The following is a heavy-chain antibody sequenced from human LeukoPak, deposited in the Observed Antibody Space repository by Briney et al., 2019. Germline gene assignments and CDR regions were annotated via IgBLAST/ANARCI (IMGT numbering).Heavy chain of an antibody. CDR3: AREGVATIIFY. V-gene: IGHV1-69*04. Sequence: ASVKVSCKASGGTFSSYAISWVRQAPGQGLEWMGRIIPILGIANYAQKFQGRVTITADKSTSTAYMELSRLRSEDTAVYYCAREGVATIIFYWGQGTLVTVSS. D-gene: IGHD5-12*01. CDR2: IIPILGIA. J-gene: IGHJ4*02. CDR1: GGTFSSYA.